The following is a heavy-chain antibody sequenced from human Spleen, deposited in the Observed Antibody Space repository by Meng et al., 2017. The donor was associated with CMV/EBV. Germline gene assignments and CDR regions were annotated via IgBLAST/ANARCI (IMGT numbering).Heavy chain of an antibody. CDR2: INHSGST. CDR3: ARATAGQWGGPFDY. J-gene: IGHJ4*02. Sequence: SETLSLTCAVYGGSFSGYYWSWIRQPPGKGLEWIGEINHSGSTNYNPSLKSRVTISVDTSKNQFSLKLSSVTAADTAVYYCARATAGQWGGPFDYWGQGTLVTVSS. V-gene: IGHV4-34*01. CDR1: GGSFSGYY. D-gene: IGHD5-18*01.